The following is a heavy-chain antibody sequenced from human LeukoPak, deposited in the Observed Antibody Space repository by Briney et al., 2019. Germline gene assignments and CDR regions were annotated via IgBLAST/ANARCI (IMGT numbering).Heavy chain of an antibody. CDR3: ARGRYCSSTSCYTSRGFHDY. CDR2: INHSGST. CDR1: GGSFSGYY. V-gene: IGHV4-34*01. Sequence: SETLSLTCAVYGGSFSGYYWSWIRQPPGKGLEWIGEINHSGSTNYNPSLKSRVTISVDTSKNQFSLKLSSVTAADTAVYYCARGRYCSSTSCYTSRGFHDYRGQGTLVTVSS. D-gene: IGHD2-2*02. J-gene: IGHJ4*02.